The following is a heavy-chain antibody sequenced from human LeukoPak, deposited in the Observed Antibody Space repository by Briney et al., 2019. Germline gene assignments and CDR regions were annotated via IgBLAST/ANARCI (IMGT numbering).Heavy chain of an antibody. CDR3: ARGDYSYGSYYFDY. CDR1: GFTFSSYS. J-gene: IGHJ4*02. V-gene: IGHV3-21*01. CDR2: ISSSSSYI. D-gene: IGHD5-18*01. Sequence: KSGGSLRLSCAASGFTFSSYSVNWVRQAPGKGLEWVSSISSSSSYIYYADSVKGRFTISRDNAKNSLYLQMNSLRAEDTAVYYCARGDYSYGSYYFDYWGQGTLVTVSS.